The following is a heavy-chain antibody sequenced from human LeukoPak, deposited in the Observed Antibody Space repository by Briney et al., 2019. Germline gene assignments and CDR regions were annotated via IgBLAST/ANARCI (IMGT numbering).Heavy chain of an antibody. CDR2: IYYSGST. V-gene: IGHV4-59*01. CDR3: ARDLELGY. CDR1: GGSISSYY. Sequence: SETLSLTCTVSGGSISSYYWSWIRQPPGKGLEWIGYIYYSGSTNYNPSLKSRITISVDTSKNQFSLKLSSVTAADTAVYYCARDLELGYWGQGTLVTVSS. D-gene: IGHD2/OR15-2a*01. J-gene: IGHJ4*02.